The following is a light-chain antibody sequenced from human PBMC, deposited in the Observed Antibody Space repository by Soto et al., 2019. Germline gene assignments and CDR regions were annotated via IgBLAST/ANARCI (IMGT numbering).Light chain of an antibody. CDR2: GAS. CDR1: QSVSSTY. V-gene: IGKV3-20*01. J-gene: IGKJ5*01. CDR3: QQYGGSIT. Sequence: EIVLTQSPGTLSLSPGERATLSCRASQSVSSTYLAWYQQKPGQAPRLLIYGASSRATGIPERFSGSGSGTDFTLTISRLEPDDFAVYFCQQYGGSITFGQGTRLE.